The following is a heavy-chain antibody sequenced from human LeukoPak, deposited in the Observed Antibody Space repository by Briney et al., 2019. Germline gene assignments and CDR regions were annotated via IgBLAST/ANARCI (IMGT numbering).Heavy chain of an antibody. V-gene: IGHV3-30-3*01. CDR2: ISYDGSNK. D-gene: IGHD6-13*01. Sequence: GGSLRLSCAASGFSFSSYAMTWARQAPGKGLEWVAVISYDGSNKYYADSVKGRFTISRDNSKNTLYLQMNSLRAEDTAVYYCARGPNKRAAADYIWGQGTLVTVSS. CDR1: GFSFSSYA. J-gene: IGHJ4*02. CDR3: ARGPNKRAAADYI.